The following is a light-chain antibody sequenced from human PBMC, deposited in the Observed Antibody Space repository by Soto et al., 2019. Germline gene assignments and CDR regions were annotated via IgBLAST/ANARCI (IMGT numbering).Light chain of an antibody. CDR2: GES. V-gene: IGKV1-39*01. CDR3: QQSFSFPWT. J-gene: IGKJ1*01. CDR1: QNIKTY. Sequence: DIPMTQSPSSLSAFVGESVTITCRPSQNIKTYLNWYQQKGGKAPKLLIYGESNLQSGVPSRFSGSGSGADFSLTISSLQPEDFATYYCQQSFSFPWTFGQGTKIEMK.